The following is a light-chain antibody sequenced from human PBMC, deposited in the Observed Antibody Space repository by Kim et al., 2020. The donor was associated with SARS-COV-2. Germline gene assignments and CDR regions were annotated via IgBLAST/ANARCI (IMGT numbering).Light chain of an antibody. V-gene: IGKV3-20*01. J-gene: IGKJ2*01. CDR1: QSLSSNF. Sequence: TLSLSPGERATRSCRASQSLSSNFLAWYQQKPGQAPRLLIYGASNRATDIPDRFSGSGSGTDFTLTISRLEPEDSAVYYCQQYGSSFGQGTKLEIK. CDR2: GAS. CDR3: QQYGSS.